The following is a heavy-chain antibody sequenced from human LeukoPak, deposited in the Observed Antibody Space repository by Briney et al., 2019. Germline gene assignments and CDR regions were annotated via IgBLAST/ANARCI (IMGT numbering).Heavy chain of an antibody. J-gene: IGHJ4*02. Sequence: SVKVSCKASGGTFSSYAISWVRQAPGQGLEWMGGIIPIFGTANYAQKFQGRVTITADKSTSTAYMELSSLRSEDTAVYYCARTNPWELKYYFDYWGQGTLVTVSS. CDR3: ARTNPWELKYYFDY. V-gene: IGHV1-69*06. D-gene: IGHD1-7*01. CDR1: GGTFSSYA. CDR2: IIPIFGTA.